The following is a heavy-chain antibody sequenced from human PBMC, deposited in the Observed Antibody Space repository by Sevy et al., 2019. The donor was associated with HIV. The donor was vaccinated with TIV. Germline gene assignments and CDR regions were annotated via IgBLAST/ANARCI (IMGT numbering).Heavy chain of an antibody. CDR1: GGSISSGNYY. D-gene: IGHD3-22*01. CDR2: IYYSGST. Sequence: SETLSLTCTVSGGSISSGNYYWSWIRQPPGKGLEWIGYIYYSGSTYYNPSLKSRVTISVDTSKNQFSLKLSSVTAADTAVYFCAREDYYDSSAYYGSFAYWGQRTPVTVSS. J-gene: IGHJ4*02. V-gene: IGHV4-30-4*01. CDR3: AREDYYDSSAYYGSFAY.